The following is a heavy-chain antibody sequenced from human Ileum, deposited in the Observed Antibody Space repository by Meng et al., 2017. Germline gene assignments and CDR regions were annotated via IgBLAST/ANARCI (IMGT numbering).Heavy chain of an antibody. CDR3: ASGSGSLDY. V-gene: IGHV6-1*01. D-gene: IGHD3-3*01. Sequence: SGPGLEKPPKPLSHRCAVSGGSFSSNIAAWNWIRQSPLRGLEWLGRTYYRSKWYSEYAVSVKSRISITPDTSKNQFSLQMNSVTPEDTAVYYCASGSGSLDYWGPGTLVTVSS. CDR2: TYYRSKWYS. J-gene: IGHJ4*02. CDR1: GGSFSSNIAA.